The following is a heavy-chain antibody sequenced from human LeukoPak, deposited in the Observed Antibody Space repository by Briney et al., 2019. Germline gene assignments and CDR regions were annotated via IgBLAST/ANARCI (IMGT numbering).Heavy chain of an antibody. CDR2: INPNSGGT. CDR3: ARSYGSGDSRH. D-gene: IGHD3-10*01. V-gene: IGHV1-2*02. Sequence: ASVKVSCKASGYTFTGDYMHWVRQAPRQGLEWMGWINPNSGGTNYAQKFQGGISMTRDTSISTAYMELSRLTSDDTAVYYCARSYGSGDSRHWGQGTLVTVSS. J-gene: IGHJ4*02. CDR1: GYTFTGDY.